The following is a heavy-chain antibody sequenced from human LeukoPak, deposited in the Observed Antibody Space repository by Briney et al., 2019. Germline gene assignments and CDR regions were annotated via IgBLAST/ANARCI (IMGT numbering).Heavy chain of an antibody. V-gene: IGHV1/OR15-3*02. CDR2: INAGNGNT. Sequence: ASVKVSCKASGYTFTDYFMNWMRQAPGQRLEWMGWINAGNGNTKYSQNFQGRVTMTRDTSTSAVYMEVSSLRSEDTAVYYCARGGSLAVAPHQYYFDYWGQGTLVTVSS. D-gene: IGHD6-19*01. CDR1: GYTFTDYF. J-gene: IGHJ4*02. CDR3: ARGGSLAVAPHQYYFDY.